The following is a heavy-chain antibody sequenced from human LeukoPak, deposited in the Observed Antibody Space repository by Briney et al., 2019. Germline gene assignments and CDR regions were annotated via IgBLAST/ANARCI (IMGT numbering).Heavy chain of an antibody. CDR1: GFTFSNYA. Sequence: GGSLRLSCAASGFTFSNYAMTWVRQAPGKGLEWVSRISDSGGGAYYADSVKGRFTISRDNSKNTLYLQVNSLRAEDTAVYYCAVAGVGPFDIWGQGTMVIVSS. J-gene: IGHJ3*02. V-gene: IGHV3-23*01. D-gene: IGHD6-19*01. CDR3: AVAGVGPFDI. CDR2: ISDSGGGA.